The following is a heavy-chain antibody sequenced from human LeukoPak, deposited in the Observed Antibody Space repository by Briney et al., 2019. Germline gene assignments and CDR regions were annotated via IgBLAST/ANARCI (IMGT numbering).Heavy chain of an antibody. Sequence: GGSLRLSCAASGFTFSSYWMSWVRQAPGRGLEWVANIKQDGSEKYYVDSVKGRFTISRDNAKNSLYLQMNSLRAEDTAVFYCARDVHSYGYNPIGYYYYYMDVWGKGTTVTVSS. CDR2: IKQDGSEK. CDR3: ARDVHSYGYNPIGYYYYYMDV. V-gene: IGHV3-7*01. D-gene: IGHD5-18*01. J-gene: IGHJ6*03. CDR1: GFTFSSYW.